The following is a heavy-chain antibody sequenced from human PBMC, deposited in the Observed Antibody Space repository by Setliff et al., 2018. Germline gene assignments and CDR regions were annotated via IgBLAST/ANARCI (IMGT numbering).Heavy chain of an antibody. J-gene: IGHJ6*03. D-gene: IGHD2-15*01. V-gene: IGHV4-61*09. Sequence: PSETLSLTCTVSDDSISSRHYYWSWIRQPAGKGLEWIGHINRRGSTNFSPSLKSRVTISLDTSENEFSLKLSPVTAADTAVYHCARERRFCIGSGCYSGNYYYYMDVWGKGTTVTVSS. CDR3: ARERRFCIGSGCYSGNYYYYMDV. CDR2: INRRGST. CDR1: DDSISSRHYY.